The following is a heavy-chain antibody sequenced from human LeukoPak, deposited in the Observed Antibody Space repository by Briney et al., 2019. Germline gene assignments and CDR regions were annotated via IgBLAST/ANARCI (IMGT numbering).Heavy chain of an antibody. V-gene: IGHV1-2*02. CDR1: GYTFTGYY. CDR2: INPNSGGT. J-gene: IGHJ5*02. D-gene: IGHD3-10*01. Sequence: GASVKVSCKASGYTFTGYYMHWVRQAPGQGLEWMGWINPNSGGTNYAQKFQGRVTMTRDTSISTAYMELSRLRSDDTAVYYCARGRYYGSGSYFAWFDPWDQGTLVTVSS. CDR3: ARGRYYGSGSYFAWFDP.